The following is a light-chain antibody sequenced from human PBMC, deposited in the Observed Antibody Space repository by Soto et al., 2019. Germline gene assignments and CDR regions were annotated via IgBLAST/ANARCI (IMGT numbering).Light chain of an antibody. J-gene: IGKJ3*01. V-gene: IGKV3-20*01. CDR2: GSS. Sequence: EIVLTQSPGTLSLSPGERATLSCRASQSVSSSFFAWYQQKPGQAPRLLIYGSSTRATGIPDRFSGSGSGIDFTHSISRLEPEDFAVYYCQEYGNSPFTFGPGTKLDIK. CDR3: QEYGNSPFT. CDR1: QSVSSSF.